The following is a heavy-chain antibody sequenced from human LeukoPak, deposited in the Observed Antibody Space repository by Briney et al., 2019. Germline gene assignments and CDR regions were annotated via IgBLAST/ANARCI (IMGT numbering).Heavy chain of an antibody. CDR3: ARSGPGYSSSWTLDY. CDR1: GGTFSSYA. CDR2: IIPIFGTA. Sequence: ASVKVSCKASGGTFSSYAISWVRQTPGQGLEWMGGIIPIFGTANYAQKFQGRVTITTDESTSTVYMELSSLRSEDTAVYYCARSGPGYSSSWTLDYWGQGTLVTVSS. J-gene: IGHJ4*02. V-gene: IGHV1-69*05. D-gene: IGHD6-13*01.